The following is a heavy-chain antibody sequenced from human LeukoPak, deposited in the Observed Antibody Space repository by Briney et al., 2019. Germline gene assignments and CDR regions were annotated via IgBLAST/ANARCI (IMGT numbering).Heavy chain of an antibody. V-gene: IGHV4-34*01. D-gene: IGHD6-25*01. Sequence: SETLSLTCAVYGGSFSGYYWSWIRQPPGKGLEWIGEINHSGSTNYNPSLKSRVTISVDTSKNQFSLKLSSVTAADTAVYYCAREGSSEGQFYYMDVWGKGTTVTVSS. CDR1: GGSFSGYY. CDR3: AREGSSEGQFYYMDV. J-gene: IGHJ6*03. CDR2: INHSGST.